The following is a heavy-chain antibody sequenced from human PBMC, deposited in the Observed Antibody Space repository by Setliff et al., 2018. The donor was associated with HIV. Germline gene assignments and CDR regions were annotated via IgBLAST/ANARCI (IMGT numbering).Heavy chain of an antibody. CDR1: GGSISSYY. V-gene: IGHV4-59*01. Sequence: SSETLSLTCTVSGGSISSYYWSWIRQPPGKGLEWTGYIYYSGSTNYYPSLQSRVTISVDTSKNQFSLKLTSVTAADTAVYFCARSSRGEGAAFDIWGQGTKVTVSS. CDR3: ARSSRGEGAAFDI. CDR2: IYYSGST. J-gene: IGHJ3*02. D-gene: IGHD2-2*01.